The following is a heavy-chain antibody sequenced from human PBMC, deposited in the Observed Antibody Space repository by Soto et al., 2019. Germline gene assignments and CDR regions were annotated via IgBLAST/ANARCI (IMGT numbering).Heavy chain of an antibody. CDR2: MVVGSADT. J-gene: IGHJ2*01. CDR1: TFSGSA. CDR3: AADANSGDWYFDL. D-gene: IGHD2-21*01. Sequence: TFSGSAVQWVRLTRGQRLEWIGWMVVGSADTHYAQKFHERVTISRDMSTNTAYMALSGLSSEDTAVYYCAADANSGDWYFDLWGRGTLVTVSS. V-gene: IGHV1-58*01.